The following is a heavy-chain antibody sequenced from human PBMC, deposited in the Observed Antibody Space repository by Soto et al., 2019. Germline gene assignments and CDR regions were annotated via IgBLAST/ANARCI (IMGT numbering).Heavy chain of an antibody. V-gene: IGHV3-21*04. D-gene: IGHD1-20*01. J-gene: IGHJ6*02. CDR1: GFTFSSYS. CDR3: ARDLAGITGTPGYYYYGMDV. Sequence: GGSLRLSCAASGFTFSSYSMNWVRQAPGKGLEWVSSISSSSSYIYYADSVKGRFTISRDNAKNSLYLQMNSLRAEDTAVYYCARDLAGITGTPGYYYYGMDVWGQGTTVTVSS. CDR2: ISSSSSYI.